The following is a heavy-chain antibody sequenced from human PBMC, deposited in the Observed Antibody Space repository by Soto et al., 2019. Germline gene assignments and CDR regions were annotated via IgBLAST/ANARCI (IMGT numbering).Heavy chain of an antibody. CDR2: IIPKFGTA. CDR1: GVTFSNYA. D-gene: IGHD1-26*01. Sequence: QVQLVQSGAEVKKPGSSVKVSCKASGVTFSNYAISWVRQAPGQGLEWMGGIIPKFGTANYAQKFQGRVTITADRSTSTASLDLSSMRSEDTAVYYCVRDAGIVGAEYGMDVWGQGTTVTVSS. V-gene: IGHV1-69*06. J-gene: IGHJ6*02. CDR3: VRDAGIVGAEYGMDV.